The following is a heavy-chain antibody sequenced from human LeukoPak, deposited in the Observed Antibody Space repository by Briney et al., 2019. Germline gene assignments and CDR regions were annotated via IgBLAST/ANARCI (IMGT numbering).Heavy chain of an antibody. CDR1: GGTFSSYA. D-gene: IGHD3-10*01. V-gene: IGHV1-69*13. Sequence: SVKVSCKASGGTFSSYAISWVRQAPGQGLEWMGGIIPIFGTANYAQKFQGRVTITADESTSTAYMELSSLRSEDAAVYYCARERSGSGSYYISWFDPWGQGTLVTVSS. CDR3: ARERSGSGSYYISWFDP. CDR2: IIPIFGTA. J-gene: IGHJ5*02.